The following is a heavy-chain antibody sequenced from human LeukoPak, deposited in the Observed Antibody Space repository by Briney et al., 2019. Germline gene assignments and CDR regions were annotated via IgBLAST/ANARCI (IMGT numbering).Heavy chain of an antibody. CDR1: GYTFTSYG. CDR2: ISAYNGNT. V-gene: IGHV1-18*01. Sequence: ASVKVSCKASGYTFTSYGISWVRQAPGQGLEWMGWISAYNGNTNYAQKLQGRVTMTTDTSTSTAYMELRSLRSDDTAVCYCAREWEDCSGGSCYPEFDYWGQGTLVTVSS. D-gene: IGHD2-15*01. J-gene: IGHJ4*02. CDR3: AREWEDCSGGSCYPEFDY.